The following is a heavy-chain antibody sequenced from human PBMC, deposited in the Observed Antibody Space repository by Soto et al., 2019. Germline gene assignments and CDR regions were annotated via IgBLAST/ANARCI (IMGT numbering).Heavy chain of an antibody. CDR1: GGSISSGGYY. Sequence: SETLSLTCTVSGGSISSGGYYWSWIRQHPGKGLEWIGYMYYSGSTYYNPSLKSRVTISVDTSKNQFSLKLSSVTAADTAVYYCARDVNYDFWSGSDGVYGMEVWGQGTTVTVS. CDR3: ARDVNYDFWSGSDGVYGMEV. D-gene: IGHD3-3*01. V-gene: IGHV4-31*03. J-gene: IGHJ6*02. CDR2: MYYSGST.